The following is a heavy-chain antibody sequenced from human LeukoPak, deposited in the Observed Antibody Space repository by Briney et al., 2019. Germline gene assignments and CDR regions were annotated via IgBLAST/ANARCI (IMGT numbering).Heavy chain of an antibody. CDR3: ASHDPGEYYYCGMDV. CDR2: IYYSGST. J-gene: IGHJ6*02. Sequence: SETLSLTCTVSGGSISSYYWSWIQQPPGKGLEWIGYIYYSGSTNYNPSLKSRVTISVDTSKNQFSLKLSSVTAADTAVYYCASHDPGEYYYCGMDVWGQGTTVTVSS. V-gene: IGHV4-59*01. CDR1: GGSISSYY. D-gene: IGHD4-17*01.